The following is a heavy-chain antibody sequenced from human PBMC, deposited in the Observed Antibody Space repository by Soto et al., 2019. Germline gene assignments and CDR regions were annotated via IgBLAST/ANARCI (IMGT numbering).Heavy chain of an antibody. CDR1: GGTFSSYA. CDR2: IIPIFGTA. V-gene: IGHV1-69*13. J-gene: IGHJ4*02. Sequence: SVKVSCKASGGTFSSYAISWVRQAPGQGLEWMGGIIPIFGTANYAQKFQGRVTITADESTSTAYMELSSLRSEDTAVYYCARDWGPYGGYFDYWGQGTLVPVSS. CDR3: ARDWGPYGGYFDY. D-gene: IGHD2-15*01.